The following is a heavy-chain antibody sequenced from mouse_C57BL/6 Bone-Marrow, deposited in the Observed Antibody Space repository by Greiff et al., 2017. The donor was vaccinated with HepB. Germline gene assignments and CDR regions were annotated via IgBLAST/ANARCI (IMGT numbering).Heavy chain of an antibody. Sequence: QVQLQQPGAELVMPGASVKLSCKASGYTFTSYWMHWVKQRPGQGLEWIGEIDPSDSYTNYNQKFKGKSTLTVDKSSSTAYMQLSSLTSEDSAVYYCARGGGYYFDYWGQGTTLTVSS. CDR1: GYTFTSYW. CDR3: ARGGGYYFDY. CDR2: IDPSDSYT. J-gene: IGHJ2*01. V-gene: IGHV1-69*01.